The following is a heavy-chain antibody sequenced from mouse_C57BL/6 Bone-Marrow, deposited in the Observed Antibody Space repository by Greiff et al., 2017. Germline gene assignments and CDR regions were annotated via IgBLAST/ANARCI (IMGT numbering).Heavy chain of an antibody. CDR3: SREDYSGSSLDY. D-gene: IGHD1-1*01. J-gene: IGHJ2*01. V-gene: IGHV1-69*01. CDR1: GYTFTSYW. Sequence: VQLQQPGAELVMPGASVKLSCKASGYTFTSYWMHWVKQRPGQGLEWIGEIDPSDSYTNYNQKFKGKSTLTVDKSSSTAYMQLSSLTSEESAVYDCSREDYSGSSLDYWGQGTTLTVSS. CDR2: IDPSDSYT.